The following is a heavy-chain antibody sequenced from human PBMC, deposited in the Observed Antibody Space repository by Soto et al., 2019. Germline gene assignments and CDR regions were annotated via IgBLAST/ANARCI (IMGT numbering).Heavy chain of an antibody. Sequence: ASVKVSCKASGYTFTSYGISWVRQAPGQGLEWMGWISAYNGNTNYAQKFQGRVTMTRDTSISTAYMELSRLRSDDTAVYYCARDRIFGVVIWFDPWGQGTLVTVSS. CDR3: ARDRIFGVVIWFDP. V-gene: IGHV1-18*04. CDR1: GYTFTSYG. CDR2: ISAYNGNT. J-gene: IGHJ5*02. D-gene: IGHD3-3*02.